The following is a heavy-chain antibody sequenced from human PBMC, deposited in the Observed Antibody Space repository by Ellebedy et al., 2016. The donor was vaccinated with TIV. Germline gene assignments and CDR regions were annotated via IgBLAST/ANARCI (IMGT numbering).Heavy chain of an antibody. Sequence: ASVKVSCKASGYTFSNYGISWVRQAPGQGLEWMGWIHGYTGNTHYAQHFQGRVTLTTDTSTKPAYKELRSLRSDDTAVYFCARDFPKGFASLSQTNLVPVYAPMDVWGQGTTVTVSS. CDR1: GYTFSNYG. D-gene: IGHD2-8*01. V-gene: IGHV1-18*04. CDR3: ARDFPKGFASLSQTNLVPVYAPMDV. J-gene: IGHJ6*02. CDR2: IHGYTGNT.